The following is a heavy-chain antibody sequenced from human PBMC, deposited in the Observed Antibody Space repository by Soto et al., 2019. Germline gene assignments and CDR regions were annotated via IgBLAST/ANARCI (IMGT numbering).Heavy chain of an antibody. CDR1: GGSISSSSYY. CDR3: ARNTPAISISDH. D-gene: IGHD2-15*01. Sequence: SESLSLTCTVSGGSISSSSYYWGWIRQPPGKGLEWIGSIYYSGSTYYNPSLKSRVTISVDTSKNQFSLKLSSVTAADTAVYYCARNTPAISISDHWGQGTLVTVSS. J-gene: IGHJ4*02. V-gene: IGHV4-39*01. CDR2: IYYSGST.